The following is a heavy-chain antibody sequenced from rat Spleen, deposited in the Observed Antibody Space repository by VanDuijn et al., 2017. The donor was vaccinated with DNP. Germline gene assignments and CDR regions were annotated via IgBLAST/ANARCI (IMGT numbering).Heavy chain of an antibody. CDR1: GFNFNDYW. J-gene: IGHJ2*01. CDR2: INKDSSTI. V-gene: IGHV4-2*01. CDR3: ARDSSITMMGEGWFAY. D-gene: IGHD1-12*02. Sequence: EVKLVESGGGLVQPGSSLKLSCAASGFNFNDYWMGWVRQAPGKGLEWIGQINKDSSTINYNPSLKEKITISRDNAQNTLYLQMSKLGSEDTAIYYCARDSSITMMGEGWFAYWGRGVMVTVSS.